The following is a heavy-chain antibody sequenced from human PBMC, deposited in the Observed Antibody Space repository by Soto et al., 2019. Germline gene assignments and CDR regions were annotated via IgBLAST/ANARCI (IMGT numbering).Heavy chain of an antibody. D-gene: IGHD6-19*01. Sequence: PGGSLRLSCVASGFSFSNHGMHWVRQAPGKGLEWVAVMSYDGSNKDYVESVKGRFTISRDNSKNTLYLQINSLRVEDTAVFYCARNSRATVAGAPDYWGQGTLVTVSS. CDR3: ARNSRATVAGAPDY. J-gene: IGHJ4*02. CDR1: GFSFSNHG. CDR2: MSYDGSNK. V-gene: IGHV3-30*03.